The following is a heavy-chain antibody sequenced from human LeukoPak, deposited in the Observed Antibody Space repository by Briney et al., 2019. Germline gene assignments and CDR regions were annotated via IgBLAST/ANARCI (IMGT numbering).Heavy chain of an antibody. CDR2: ISYDGSNK. D-gene: IGHD3-9*01. CDR1: GFTFSSYA. V-gene: IGHV3-30-3*01. Sequence: GGSLRLSCAASGFTFSSYAMHWVRQAPGKGLEWVAVISYDGSNKYYADSVKGRFTISRDNSKNTLYLQMNSLRAEDTAVYYCARGDVLPGYSAPVGDYWGQGTQVTVSS. J-gene: IGHJ4*02. CDR3: ARGDVLPGYSAPVGDY.